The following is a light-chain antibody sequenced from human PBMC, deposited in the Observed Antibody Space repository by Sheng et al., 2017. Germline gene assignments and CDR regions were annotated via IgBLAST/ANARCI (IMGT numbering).Light chain of an antibody. CDR1: QDIDNY. V-gene: IGKV1-33*01. CDR2: EAS. J-gene: IGKJ4*01. Sequence: DIQMTQSPSSLSASVGDRVTITCQASQDIDNYLNWYQQKPGKAPKLLIYEASNLETGVPSRFSGRRFGASFDFTISSLQPEDFATYYCQQFHDLPLTFGGGTTVEIK. CDR3: QQFHDLPLT.